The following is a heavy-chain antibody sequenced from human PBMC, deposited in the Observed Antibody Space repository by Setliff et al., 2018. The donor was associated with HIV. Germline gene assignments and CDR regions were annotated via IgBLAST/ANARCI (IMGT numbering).Heavy chain of an antibody. CDR3: AKVGVSVWGSYLDYYAMDV. V-gene: IGHV3-23*01. Sequence: GSLRLSCAASGFIFNNYAMSWVRQAPGKGLEWVSAISGIGGSTYYADSVKGRFTISRDNSKNTLFLQMNGLRAEDTAVYYCAKVGVSVWGSYLDYYAMDVWGQGTTVTVS. CDR1: GFIFNNYA. J-gene: IGHJ6*02. CDR2: ISGIGGST. D-gene: IGHD3-16*01.